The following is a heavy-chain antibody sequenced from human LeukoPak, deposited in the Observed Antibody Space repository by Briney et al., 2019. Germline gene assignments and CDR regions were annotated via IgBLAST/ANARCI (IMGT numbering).Heavy chain of an antibody. V-gene: IGHV3-74*01. Sequence: GGSLRLSCAASGFTFSSYWMNWVRQAPGKGLVWVSRINSDGSHTDYADSVKGRFTISRDNAKNTLDLQMNSLRADDTAVYYCASHSTFVGGATESIDFWGQGTLVTVSS. CDR1: GFTFSSYW. J-gene: IGHJ4*02. D-gene: IGHD1-26*01. CDR2: INSDGSHT. CDR3: ASHSTFVGGATESIDF.